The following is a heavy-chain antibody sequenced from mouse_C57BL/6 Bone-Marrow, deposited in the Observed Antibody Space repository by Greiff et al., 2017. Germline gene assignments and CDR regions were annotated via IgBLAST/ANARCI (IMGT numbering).Heavy chain of an antibody. CDR2: IDPENGDT. J-gene: IGHJ1*03. D-gene: IGHD2-4*01. Sequence: VQLQQSGAELVRPGASVKLSCTASGFNIKDDYMHWVKQRPEQGLEWIGWIDPENGDTEYASKFQGKATITADTSSNTAYLQLSSLTSEDTAVYYCTNDYDWYFDVWGTGTTLTVSS. V-gene: IGHV14-4*01. CDR1: GFNIKDDY. CDR3: TNDYDWYFDV.